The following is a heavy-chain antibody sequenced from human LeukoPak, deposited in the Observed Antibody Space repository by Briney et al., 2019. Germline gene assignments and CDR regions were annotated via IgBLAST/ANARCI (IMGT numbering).Heavy chain of an antibody. CDR3: ARASGSYYLFDY. J-gene: IGHJ4*02. D-gene: IGHD1-26*01. CDR2: ISGSGGST. Sequence: PGGSPRLSCAASGFTFSSYGMSWVRQAPGKGLEWVSAISGSGGSTYYADSVKGRFTISRDNSKNTLYLQMNSLRAEDTAVYYCARASGSYYLFDYWGQGTLVTVSS. V-gene: IGHV3-23*01. CDR1: GFTFSSYG.